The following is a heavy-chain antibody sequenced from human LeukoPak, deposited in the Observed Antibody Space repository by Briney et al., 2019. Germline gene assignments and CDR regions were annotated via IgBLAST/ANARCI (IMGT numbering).Heavy chain of an antibody. J-gene: IGHJ6*02. V-gene: IGHV3-23*01. CDR3: AKDPPCYYVQGMGG. CDR1: VLTFRSYA. CDR2: VGGSGGRT. Sequence: PGGSLRLSCAPSVLTFRSYAVSWVRQAPGKGLESVSAVGGSGGRTCDADAVNARVTISRDNSKNKMYLQMNSQRAEDTAVYYCAKDPPCYYVQGMGGWGQGTTVTVSS.